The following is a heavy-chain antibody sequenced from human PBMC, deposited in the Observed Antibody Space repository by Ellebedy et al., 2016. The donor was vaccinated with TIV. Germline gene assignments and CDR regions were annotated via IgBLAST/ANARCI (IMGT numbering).Heavy chain of an antibody. CDR3: ARAVVVTAMFDS. D-gene: IGHD2-21*02. CDR1: GYTFTSYA. J-gene: IGHJ4*02. V-gene: IGHV1-3*01. CDR2: INAANGHT. Sequence: AASVKVSCKASGYTFTSYAIHWVRQAPGQRLEWMGWINAANGHTKYSQNFQGRSTITRDTSASTAYMELSSLRSEDTAVYYCARAVVVTAMFDSWGQGTLVIVSS.